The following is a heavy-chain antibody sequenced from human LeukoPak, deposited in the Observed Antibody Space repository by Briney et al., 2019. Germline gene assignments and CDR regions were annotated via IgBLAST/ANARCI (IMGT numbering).Heavy chain of an antibody. V-gene: IGHV3-30-3*01. J-gene: IGHJ6*03. Sequence: GGSLRLSCAASGFTFSSYAMHWVRQAPGKGLEWVAVISYDGSNKYYADSVKGRFTISRDNSKNTLYLQMNSLRAEDTAVYYCARGNTIFGGPDYYYYMDVWGKGTTVTVSS. D-gene: IGHD3-3*01. CDR2: ISYDGSNK. CDR3: ARGNTIFGGPDYYYYMDV. CDR1: GFTFSSYA.